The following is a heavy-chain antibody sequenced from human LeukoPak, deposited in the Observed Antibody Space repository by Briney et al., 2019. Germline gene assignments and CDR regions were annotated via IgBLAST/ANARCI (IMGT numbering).Heavy chain of an antibody. V-gene: IGHV1-69*13. CDR1: GGTFSSYA. CDR2: IIPIFGTA. CDR3: ARDLGDYVWGSYRYLAAFDI. Sequence: SVKVSCKASGGTFSSYAISWVRQAPGQGLEWMGGIIPIFGTANYAQKFQGRVTITADESTSTAYMELSSLRSEDTAVYYCARDLGDYVWGSYRYLAAFDIWGQGTMVTVSS. D-gene: IGHD3-16*02. J-gene: IGHJ3*02.